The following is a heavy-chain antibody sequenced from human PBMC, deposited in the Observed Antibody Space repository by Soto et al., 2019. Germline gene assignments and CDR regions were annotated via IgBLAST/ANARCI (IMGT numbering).Heavy chain of an antibody. V-gene: IGHV4-59*01. CDR3: ARAGITMVRGVIITPPDAFDI. CDR1: GGSISSYY. Sequence: PSETLSLTCTVSGGSISSYYWSWIRQPPGKGLEWIGYIYYSGSTNYNPSLKSRVTISVDTSKNQFSLKLSSVTAADTAVYYCARAGITMVRGVIITPPDAFDIWGQGTMVTVSS. CDR2: IYYSGST. D-gene: IGHD3-10*01. J-gene: IGHJ3*02.